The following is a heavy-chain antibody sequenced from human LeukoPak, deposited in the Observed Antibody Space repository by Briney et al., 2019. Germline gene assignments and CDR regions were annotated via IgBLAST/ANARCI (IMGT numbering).Heavy chain of an antibody. V-gene: IGHV4-34*01. CDR1: GGSFSGYY. CDR2: INHSGST. J-gene: IGHJ3*02. CDR3: ARHQWVPAFDI. D-gene: IGHD1-26*01. Sequence: SETLSLTCAVYGGSFSGYYWSWIRQPPGKGLEWIGEINHSGSTNYNPSPKSRVTISVDTSKNQFSLKLSSVTAADTAVYYCARHQWVPAFDIWGQGTMVTVSS.